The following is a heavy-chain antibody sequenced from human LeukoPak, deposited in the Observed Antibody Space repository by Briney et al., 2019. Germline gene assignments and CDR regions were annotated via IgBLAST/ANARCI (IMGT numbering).Heavy chain of an antibody. D-gene: IGHD3-22*01. V-gene: IGHV4-38-2*01. CDR2: IYHSGST. CDR1: GYSISSGYY. J-gene: IGHJ4*02. CDR3: ASDFYYDSSGYLVRGDY. Sequence: SETVSLTCAVSGYSISSGYYGGWIRQPPGQGVEGSGRIYHSGSTYYNPSLKSRITISVDTSKNQFSLKLSSVTAADTAVYYCASDFYYDSSGYLVRGDYWGQGTLVTVSS.